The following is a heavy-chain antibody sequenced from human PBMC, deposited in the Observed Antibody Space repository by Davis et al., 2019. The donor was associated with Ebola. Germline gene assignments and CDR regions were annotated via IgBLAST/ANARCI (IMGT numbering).Heavy chain of an antibody. J-gene: IGHJ6*02. CDR1: GYSFTSHW. D-gene: IGHD2/OR15-2a*01. Sequence: KVSCKGSGYSFTSHWIGWVRQMPGKGLEWMGIIYPGDSDTRYSPSFQGQVTISADKSISTAYLQWSSLKASDTAMYYCARHSFLGNYYYYGLDVWGQGTTVTVSS. CDR2: IYPGDSDT. CDR3: ARHSFLGNYYYYGLDV. V-gene: IGHV5-51*01.